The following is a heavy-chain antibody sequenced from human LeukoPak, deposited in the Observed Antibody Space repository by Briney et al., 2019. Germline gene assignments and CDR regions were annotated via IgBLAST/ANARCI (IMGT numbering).Heavy chain of an antibody. CDR3: ARDPSGYSSRFDY. CDR1: VGSISSSSYY. CDR2: IYYSGNT. V-gene: IGHV4-39*07. J-gene: IGHJ4*02. D-gene: IGHD3-22*01. Sequence: SETLSLTCIVSVGSISSSSYYWGWIRQPPGKGLEWIGSIYYSGNTYYNPSLKSRVTISLDTSKNQFSLKLSSVTAADTAVYYCARDPSGYSSRFDYWGQGTLVTVSS.